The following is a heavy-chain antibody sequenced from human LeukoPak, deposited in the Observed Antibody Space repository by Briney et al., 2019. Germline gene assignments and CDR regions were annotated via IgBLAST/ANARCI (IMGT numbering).Heavy chain of an antibody. V-gene: IGHV4-4*07. CDR1: GGSTSSYY. CDR2: IYVSGST. J-gene: IGHJ5*02. CDR3: ARVYDGSYYDSGGFDP. D-gene: IGHD1-26*01. Sequence: SETLSLTCTVSGGSTSSYYWSWIRQSAGKGLEWIGRIYVSGSTTYNPSLNSRVTMSLDTSKNQFSLKLRSVTAADTAVYYCARVYDGSYYDSGGFDPWGQGTLVTVSS.